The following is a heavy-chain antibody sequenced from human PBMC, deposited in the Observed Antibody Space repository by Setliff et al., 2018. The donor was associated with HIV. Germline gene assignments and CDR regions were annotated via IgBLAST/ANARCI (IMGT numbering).Heavy chain of an antibody. D-gene: IGHD2-15*01. V-gene: IGHV1-69*13. Sequence: SVKVSCKASGDTFTSHAISWVRQAPGQGLEWMGGIIPIFGTPNYAQKFKGRLTITADESTSTVHMELSSLRSEDTAVYYCARDSRDIVVVIAPEPEPYYYYGMDAWGEGTTVTVSS. CDR1: GDTFTSHA. J-gene: IGHJ6*04. CDR2: IIPIFGTP. CDR3: ARDSRDIVVVIAPEPEPYYYYGMDA.